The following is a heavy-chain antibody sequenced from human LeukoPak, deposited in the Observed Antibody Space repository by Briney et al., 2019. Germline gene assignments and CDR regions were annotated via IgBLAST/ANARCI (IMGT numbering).Heavy chain of an antibody. Sequence: PSETLSLTCTVSGGSMSSTSYWGWIRPPPGKGLEWIGSIYYSGSTYYHPSLKSRVTISVDTSNNLFSLKLTSVTAADTAVYYCARHEGMVAASFDYWGQGTLVTVSS. CDR2: IYYSGST. CDR3: ARHEGMVAASFDY. V-gene: IGHV4-39*01. D-gene: IGHD2-15*01. CDR1: GGSMSSTSY. J-gene: IGHJ4*02.